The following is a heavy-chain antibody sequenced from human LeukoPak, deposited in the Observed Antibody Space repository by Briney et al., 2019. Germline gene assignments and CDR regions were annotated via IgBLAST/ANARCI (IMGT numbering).Heavy chain of an antibody. CDR1: GYTFTAYY. Sequence: ASVKVSCKASGYTFTAYYLQWVRQAPGQGLEWMGRINPNNGDTNCAQNFQGRVTTTRDTSISTAYMEMTSLTSDDTAVYWCAIGMMAAGTFDRWGQGTLVTVSS. CDR3: AIGMMAAGTFDR. J-gene: IGHJ4*02. CDR2: INPNNGDT. V-gene: IGHV1-2*06. D-gene: IGHD6-13*01.